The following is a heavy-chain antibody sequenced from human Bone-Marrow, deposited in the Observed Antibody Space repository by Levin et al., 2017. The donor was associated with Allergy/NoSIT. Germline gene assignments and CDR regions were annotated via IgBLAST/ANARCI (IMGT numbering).Heavy chain of an antibody. CDR3: AKDVYTTTGGFFFDF. D-gene: IGHD1-14*01. V-gene: IGHV3-30*18. CDR1: GFSFSSYG. CDR2: ISHDGTSK. J-gene: IGHJ4*02. Sequence: PGGSLRLSCAASGFSFSSYGIHWVRQAPGKGLEWVALISHDGTSKYYADSVRDRFTIFRDNSKNTVLLQMNSLRAADTAVYYCAKDVYTTTGGFFFDFWGQGTLVTVSS.